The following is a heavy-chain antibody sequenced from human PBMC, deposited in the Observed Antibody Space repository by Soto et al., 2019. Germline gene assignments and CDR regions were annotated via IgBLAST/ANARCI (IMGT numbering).Heavy chain of an antibody. CDR1: GGSISSGGYY. J-gene: IGHJ6*03. CDR2: IYYSGST. Sequence: QVQLQESGPGLVKPSQTLSLTCTVSGGSISSGGYYWSWIRQHPGKGLEWIGYIYYSGSTYYNPSLKSRVTISVDTSKNQFSLKLSSVTAADTAVYYCARGEGDQRIMYYYGSGSYSPKSYYYYYYMDVWGKGTTVTVSS. V-gene: IGHV4-31*03. D-gene: IGHD3-10*01. CDR3: ARGEGDQRIMYYYGSGSYSPKSYYYYYYMDV.